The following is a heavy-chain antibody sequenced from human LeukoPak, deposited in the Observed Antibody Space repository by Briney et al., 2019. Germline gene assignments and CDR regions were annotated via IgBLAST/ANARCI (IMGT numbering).Heavy chain of an antibody. J-gene: IGHJ3*02. D-gene: IGHD6-19*01. V-gene: IGHV3-7*01. Sequence: GGSLRLSCEGTGLTFSTYWMTWVRQAPGKGLEWVANINQHGSESYYVESVKGRFTISRDNAKNSLYLQMNSLRAEDTAVYYCARAIGWRDAFDIWGQGTMVTVSS. CDR2: INQHGSES. CDR1: GLTFSTYW. CDR3: ARAIGWRDAFDI.